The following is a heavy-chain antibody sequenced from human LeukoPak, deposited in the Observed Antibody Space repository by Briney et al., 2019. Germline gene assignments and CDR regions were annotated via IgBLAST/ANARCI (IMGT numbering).Heavy chain of an antibody. CDR1: GYSFPTYG. J-gene: IGHJ4*02. Sequence: ASVKVSCKTSGYSFPTYGISWVRQAPGQGLEWMGWISNDNGITNYAPQFQGRVTLDTETYTSTAYMELRNLRSDDTAVYYCARGGFDYYGTGRAFDVWGQGTLVTVSS. V-gene: IGHV1-18*01. CDR2: ISNDNGIT. D-gene: IGHD3-10*01. CDR3: ARGGFDYYGTGRAFDV.